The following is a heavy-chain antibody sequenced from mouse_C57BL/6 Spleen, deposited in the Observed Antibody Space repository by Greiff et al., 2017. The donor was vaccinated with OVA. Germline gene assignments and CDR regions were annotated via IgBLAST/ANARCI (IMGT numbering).Heavy chain of an antibody. CDR2: IDPSDSYT. Sequence: QVQLQQSGAELVMPGASVKLSCKASGYTFTSYWMHWVKQRPGQGLEWIGEIDPSDSYTNYNQKFKGKSTLTVDKSSSTAYMQLSSLTSEDSAVYYCARKGADGYDVWGQGTTLTVSS. D-gene: IGHD2-2*01. V-gene: IGHV1-69*01. CDR3: ARKGADGYDV. CDR1: GYTFTSYW. J-gene: IGHJ2*01.